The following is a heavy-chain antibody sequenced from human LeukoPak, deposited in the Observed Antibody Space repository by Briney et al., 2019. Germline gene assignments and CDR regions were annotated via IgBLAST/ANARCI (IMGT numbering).Heavy chain of an antibody. D-gene: IGHD3-22*01. J-gene: IGHJ4*02. V-gene: IGHV4-61*02. CDR1: RGSISSDNYY. Sequence: PSETLSLTCTVSRGSISSDNYYWSWIRQPAGKGLEWIGRIYTSGSTNYNPSLKSRATISVDTSKNQFSLKLSSVTAADTAVYYCARGGVVITKFDYWGQGTLVTVSS. CDR2: IYTSGST. CDR3: ARGGVVITKFDY.